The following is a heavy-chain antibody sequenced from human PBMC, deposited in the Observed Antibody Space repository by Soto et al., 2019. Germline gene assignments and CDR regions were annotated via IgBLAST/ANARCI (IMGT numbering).Heavy chain of an antibody. J-gene: IGHJ4*02. Sequence: GGSLRLSCADSGFTFSSYGMSWVRQAPGKGLEWVSAISGSGGSTYYADSVKGRFTISRDNSKNTLYLQMNSLRAEDTAVYYCGGKTVTYYYDSSGSNSGYWGQGTLVTVSS. CDR2: ISGSGGST. CDR1: GFTFSSYG. D-gene: IGHD3-22*01. V-gene: IGHV3-23*01. CDR3: GGKTVTYYYDSSGSNSGY.